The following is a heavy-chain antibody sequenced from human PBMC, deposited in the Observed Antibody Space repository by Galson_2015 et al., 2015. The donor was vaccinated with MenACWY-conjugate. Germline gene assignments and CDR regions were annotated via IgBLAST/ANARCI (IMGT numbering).Heavy chain of an antibody. Sequence: SLRLSCAASGFTFSSYSMNWVRQAPGKGLEWVSYISSSSSTIYYADSVKGRFTISRDNAKNSLYLQMNSLRDEDTAVYYCAREVVITFVSGPLDYWGQGTLVTVSS. CDR2: ISSSSSTI. D-gene: IGHD3-22*01. CDR1: GFTFSSYS. CDR3: AREVVITFVSGPLDY. V-gene: IGHV3-48*02. J-gene: IGHJ4*02.